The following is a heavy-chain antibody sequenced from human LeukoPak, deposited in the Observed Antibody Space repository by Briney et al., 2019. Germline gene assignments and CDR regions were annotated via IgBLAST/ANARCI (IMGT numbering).Heavy chain of an antibody. J-gene: IGHJ5*02. D-gene: IGHD6-19*01. CDR1: GFTFSDYY. CDR3: ARTPGYSSGWYGPYNWFDP. CDR2: ISSSGSTI. Sequence: GSLRLSCAASGFTFSDYYMSWIRQAPGKGLGWGSYISSSGSTIYYADSVKGRFTISRDNAKNSLYLQMNSLRAEDTAVYYCARTPGYSSGWYGPYNWFDPWGQGTLVTVSS. V-gene: IGHV3-11*01.